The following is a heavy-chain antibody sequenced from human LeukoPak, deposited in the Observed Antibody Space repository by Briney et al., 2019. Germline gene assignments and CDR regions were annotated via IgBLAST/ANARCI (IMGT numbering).Heavy chain of an antibody. V-gene: IGHV4-34*01. D-gene: IGHD6-19*01. CDR1: GGSFSGYY. Sequence: SETLSLTCAVYGGSFSGYYWSWIRQPPGKGLEWIGEVNHSGSTNYNPSLKSRVTISVDTSKNQFSLKLSSVTAADTAVYYCARKPWYSSGWYADYWGQGTLVTVSS. J-gene: IGHJ4*02. CDR3: ARKPWYSSGWYADY. CDR2: VNHSGST.